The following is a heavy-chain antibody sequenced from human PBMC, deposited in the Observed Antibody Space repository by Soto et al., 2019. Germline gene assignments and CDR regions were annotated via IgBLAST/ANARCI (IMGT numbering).Heavy chain of an antibody. D-gene: IGHD3-22*01. J-gene: IGHJ6*02. CDR1: GYSFTSYW. CDR3: ARWMGYYDQQYYGMDV. V-gene: IGHV5-51*01. Sequence: GESLKISCKGSGYSFTSYWIGWVRQMPGKGLEWMGIIYPGDSDTRYSPSFQGQVTISADKSISTAYLQWSSLKASDTAMYYCARWMGYYDQQYYGMDVWGQGTTVTVSS. CDR2: IYPGDSDT.